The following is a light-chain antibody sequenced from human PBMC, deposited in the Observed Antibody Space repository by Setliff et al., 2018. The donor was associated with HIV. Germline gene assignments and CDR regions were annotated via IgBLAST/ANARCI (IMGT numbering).Light chain of an antibody. V-gene: IGLV2-14*01. Sequence: QSVLTQPASVSGSPGQSITISCTGTSSDVGGYNYVSWYQQHPGKAPKLMIYEVSNRPSGVSNRFSGSKSGSTASLTISGLQAEDEADYYCSSYTSSSTLEVFGTGTKVTVL. CDR1: SSDVGGYNY. J-gene: IGLJ1*01. CDR3: SSYTSSSTLEV. CDR2: EVS.